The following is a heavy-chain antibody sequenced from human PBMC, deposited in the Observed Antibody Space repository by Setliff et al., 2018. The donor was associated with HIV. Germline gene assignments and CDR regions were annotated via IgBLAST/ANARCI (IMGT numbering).Heavy chain of an antibody. J-gene: IGHJ3*02. V-gene: IGHV1-69*10. D-gene: IGHD2-21*02. CDR3: ARARHIVVVTAIPDAFDI. CDR2: IIPILGIA. Sequence: SVKVSCKASGGTFSSYAISWVRQAPGQGLEWMGGIIPILGIANYAQKFQGRVTITAGESTSTAYMELSSLRSEDTAVYYCARARHIVVVTAIPDAFDIWGQGTMVTVSS. CDR1: GGTFSSYA.